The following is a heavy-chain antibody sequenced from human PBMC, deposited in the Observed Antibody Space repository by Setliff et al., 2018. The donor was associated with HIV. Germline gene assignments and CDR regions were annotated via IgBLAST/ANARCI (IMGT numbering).Heavy chain of an antibody. Sequence: SVKVSCKASGGTFSSYAISWVRQAPGQGLEWMGGIIPIFGTANYAQKFQGRVTITTDESTSTAYMELSSLRSEDTAVYYCASDRAPNYCSGGSCYGDAFDIWGQGTMVTVSS. D-gene: IGHD2-15*01. V-gene: IGHV1-69*05. CDR2: IIPIFGTA. CDR3: ASDRAPNYCSGGSCYGDAFDI. CDR1: GGTFSSYA. J-gene: IGHJ3*02.